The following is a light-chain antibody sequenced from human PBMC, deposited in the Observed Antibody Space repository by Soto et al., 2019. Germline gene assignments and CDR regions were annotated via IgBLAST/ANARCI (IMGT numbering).Light chain of an antibody. CDR2: SAS. CDR1: QYISTY. J-gene: IGKJ4*02. CDR3: QQSHTTPRT. Sequence: DIQMTQSPSSLSASVGDRVTITCRASQYISTYLNWYRQKSGKAPEVLIYSASTLQSGVPSGFSGRGSGTDFTLTIIGLQSEDFATYYCQQSHTTPRTFGAGTKVDIK. V-gene: IGKV1-39*01.